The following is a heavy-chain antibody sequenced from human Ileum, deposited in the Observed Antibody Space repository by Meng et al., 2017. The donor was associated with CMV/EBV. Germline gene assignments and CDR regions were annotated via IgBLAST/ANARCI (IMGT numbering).Heavy chain of an antibody. CDR2: IYTSGST. D-gene: IGHD6-13*01. V-gene: IGHV4-61*02. Sequence: QVQVQGSGPGLVKPSQTPSLTCPVSGGSISSGSYYWSWIRQPAGKGLEWIGRIYTSGSTNYNPSLKSRVTISVDTSKNQFSLKLSSVTAADTAVYYCARDSYSSSWAMDYWGQGTLVTVSS. CDR3: ARDSYSSSWAMDY. J-gene: IGHJ4*02. CDR1: GGSISSGSYY.